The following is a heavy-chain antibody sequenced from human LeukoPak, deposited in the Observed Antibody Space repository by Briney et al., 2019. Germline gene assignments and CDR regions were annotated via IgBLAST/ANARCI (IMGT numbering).Heavy chain of an antibody. CDR2: LVYDERND. Sequence: GGSLRLSCAASGFPFSSYGMHWVRQAPGKGLEWVARLVYDERNDYANSVKGRFTISRDNAKNTLYLQMNSLRAEDTAVYYCARPTFYYYYGMDVWGQGTTVTVSS. CDR1: GFPFSSYG. J-gene: IGHJ6*02. D-gene: IGHD2-15*01. V-gene: IGHV3-33*01. CDR3: ARPTFYYYYGMDV.